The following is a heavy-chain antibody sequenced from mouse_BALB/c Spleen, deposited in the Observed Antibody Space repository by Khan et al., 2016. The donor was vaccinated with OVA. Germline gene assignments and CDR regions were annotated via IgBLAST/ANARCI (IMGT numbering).Heavy chain of an antibody. CDR3: ARDYGNSFWFAY. D-gene: IGHD1-1*01. Sequence: VQLMQSGPELVKPGASVKMSCKASGYTFTNYIIHWVEQKPGQGLEWIGYINPHNDGTTYNEKFIGKATLTSDKSSSTAYMELSGLTSEDSAVYYCARDYGNSFWFAYWGQGTLVTVSA. V-gene: IGHV1S136*01. CDR2: INPHNDGT. CDR1: GYTFTNYI. J-gene: IGHJ3*01.